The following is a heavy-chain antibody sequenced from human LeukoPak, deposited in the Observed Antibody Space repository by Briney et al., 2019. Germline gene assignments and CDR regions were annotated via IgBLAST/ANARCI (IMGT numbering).Heavy chain of an antibody. D-gene: IGHD3-10*01. CDR3: ARRGGTYYYGSGAELYYYYYMDV. Sequence: GESLKISCKGSGYSFTSYWIGWVRQMPGKGLEWMGIIYPGDSDTRYSPSFQGQVTISADKSISTAYLQWSSLKASDTAMYYCARRGGTYYYGSGAELYYYYYMDVWGKGTTVTVSS. J-gene: IGHJ6*03. CDR1: GYSFTSYW. CDR2: IYPGDSDT. V-gene: IGHV5-51*01.